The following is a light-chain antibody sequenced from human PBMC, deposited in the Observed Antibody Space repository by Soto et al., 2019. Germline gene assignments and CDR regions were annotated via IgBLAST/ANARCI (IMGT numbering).Light chain of an antibody. Sequence: DIPMTQPPSSLAASVGDGVTITCRASQAIRNDLAWYQQKPGRAPKRLIYGSSSLQSGVPSRFSGSGSGTDFTLTISSLQPEDFATYYCQQSYSTPISFGQGTRLETK. CDR2: GSS. J-gene: IGKJ5*01. V-gene: IGKV1-39*01. CDR1: QAIRND. CDR3: QQSYSTPIS.